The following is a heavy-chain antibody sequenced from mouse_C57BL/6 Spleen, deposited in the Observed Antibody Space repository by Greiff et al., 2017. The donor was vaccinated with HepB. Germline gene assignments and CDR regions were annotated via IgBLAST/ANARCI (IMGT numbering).Heavy chain of an antibody. CDR1: GYTFTDYY. D-gene: IGHD2-5*01. CDR3: ARGIVTTWDYYAMDY. J-gene: IGHJ4*01. CDR2: INPNNGGT. Sequence: VQLQQSGPELVKPGASVKISCKASGYTFTDYYMNWVKQSHGKSLEWIGDINPNNGGTSYNQKFKGKATLTVDKSSSTAYMELRSLTSEDSAVYYCARGIVTTWDYYAMDYWGQGTSVTVSS. V-gene: IGHV1-26*01.